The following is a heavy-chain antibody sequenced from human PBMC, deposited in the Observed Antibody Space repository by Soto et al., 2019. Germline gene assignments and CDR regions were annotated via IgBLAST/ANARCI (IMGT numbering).Heavy chain of an antibody. D-gene: IGHD2-2*01. CDR3: ARNPSHLCARPSCHAFDI. CDR1: GGSISSGAYY. CDR2: IYYSGTT. Sequence: PSETLSLTCSVSGGSISSGAYYWNWIRQHPRKGLEWIGYIYYSGTTYYNPSLGSRVSISADTSKNQFSLKLNSVTVADTAVYYCARNPSHLCARPSCHAFDIWRQGTIVTVSS. V-gene: IGHV4-31*03. J-gene: IGHJ3*02.